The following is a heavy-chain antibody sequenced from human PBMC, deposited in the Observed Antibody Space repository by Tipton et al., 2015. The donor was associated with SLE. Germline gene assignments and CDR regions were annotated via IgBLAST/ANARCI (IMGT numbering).Heavy chain of an antibody. J-gene: IGHJ4*02. Sequence: GLVKPSETLSLTCTVSGGSISTYYWGWIRQPAGKGLEWIGRIYARGGTNYNPSLKSRVTISVDTSKNQFSLKLSSVTAADTAVYYCAGGNSYYFDYWGQGTLVTVSS. CDR1: GGSISTYY. D-gene: IGHD4-23*01. V-gene: IGHV4-4*07. CDR2: IYARGGT. CDR3: AGGNSYYFDY.